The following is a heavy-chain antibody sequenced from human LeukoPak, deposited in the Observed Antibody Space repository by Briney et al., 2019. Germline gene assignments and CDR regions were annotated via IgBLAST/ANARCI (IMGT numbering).Heavy chain of an antibody. J-gene: IGHJ4*02. CDR2: ISSNGGGT. Sequence: GGSLRLSCVVSGFTFSSYAMSWVRQAPGKGLEWVSAISSNGGGTYYADSVKGRFTISRDNSKNTLYLQMNSLRAEDTAVYYCAKTLQSSGPFDYWGQGTLVTVSS. V-gene: IGHV3-23*01. CDR3: AKTLQSSGPFDY. D-gene: IGHD5-24*01. CDR1: GFTFSSYA.